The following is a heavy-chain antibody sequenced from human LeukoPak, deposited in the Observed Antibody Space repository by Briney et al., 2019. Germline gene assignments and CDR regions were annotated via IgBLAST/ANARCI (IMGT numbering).Heavy chain of an antibody. V-gene: IGHV3-30-3*01. D-gene: IGHD3-9*01. CDR3: ARDSAVTIFFSPLMDV. CDR2: ISNDGGDK. J-gene: IGHJ6*02. Sequence: GGSLRLSCAASGFIFSTYAMHWVRQAPGKGLVWVAVISNDGGDKYYADSVRGRFTISRDNSKNTLSLQMNSLRTEDTAVYYCARDSAVTIFFSPLMDVWGQGTTVTVSS. CDR1: GFIFSTYA.